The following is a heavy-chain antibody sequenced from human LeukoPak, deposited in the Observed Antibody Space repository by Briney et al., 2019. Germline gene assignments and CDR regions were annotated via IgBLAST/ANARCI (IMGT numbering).Heavy chain of an antibody. CDR3: ARGLWELPYYFDY. CDR2: INSSSSYI. J-gene: IGHJ4*02. V-gene: IGHV3-21*01. Sequence: GGSLRLSCAASGFTFSSYSMNWVRQAPGKGLEWVSSINSSSSYIYYADSVKGRFTISRDNAKNSLYLQMNSLRAEDTAVYYCARGLWELPYYFDYWGQGTLVTVSS. D-gene: IGHD1-26*01. CDR1: GFTFSSYS.